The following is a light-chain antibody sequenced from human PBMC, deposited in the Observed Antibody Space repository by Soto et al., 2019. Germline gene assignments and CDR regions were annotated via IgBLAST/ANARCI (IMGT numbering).Light chain of an antibody. CDR3: QQSYSTPWT. CDR1: QSISSY. V-gene: IGKV1-39*01. CDR2: AAS. J-gene: IGKJ1*01. Sequence: DIQMTQSPSSLSASVGDRVTITCRASQSISSYLNWCQQKPGKAPKLLIYAASSLQSVVPSRFSGGGSVTDFTLPISSLQPEDFATYYCQQSYSTPWTFGQGTKVEIK.